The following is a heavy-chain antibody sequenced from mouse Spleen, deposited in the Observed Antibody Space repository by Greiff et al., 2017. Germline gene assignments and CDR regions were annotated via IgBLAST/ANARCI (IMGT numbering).Heavy chain of an antibody. CDR1: GFTFSSYA. V-gene: IGHV5-6-2*01. CDR2: INSNGGST. J-gene: IGHJ4*01. CDR3: ARWLLRGNAMDY. Sequence: EVKLMESGGGLVKPGGSLKLSCAASGFTFSSYAMSWVRQTPEKRLEWVAAINSNGGSTYYPDTVKDRFTISRDNAKNTLYLQMSSLRSEDTALYYCARWLLRGNAMDYWGQGTSVTVSS. D-gene: IGHD2-3*01.